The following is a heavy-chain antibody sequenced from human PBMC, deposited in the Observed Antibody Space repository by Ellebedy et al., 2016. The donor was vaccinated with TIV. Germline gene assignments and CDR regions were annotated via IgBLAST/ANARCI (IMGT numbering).Heavy chain of an antibody. D-gene: IGHD5-18*01. V-gene: IGHV3-9*01. Sequence: SLKISCAASGFTFDDYAMHWVRQAPGKGLEWVSGISWNSGSIGYADSVKGRFTISRDNAKNSLYLQMNSLRAEDTALYYCAKDIGYSYGYGMDVWGQGTTVTVSS. CDR1: GFTFDDYA. CDR2: ISWNSGSI. CDR3: AKDIGYSYGYGMDV. J-gene: IGHJ6*02.